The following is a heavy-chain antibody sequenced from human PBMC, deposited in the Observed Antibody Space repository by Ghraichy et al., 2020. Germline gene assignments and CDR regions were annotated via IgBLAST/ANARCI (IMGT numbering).Heavy chain of an antibody. CDR1: GVSITNHD. CDR2: VSKSTNT. J-gene: IGHJ5*02. D-gene: IGHD3/OR15-3a*01. V-gene: IGHV4-59*11. Sequence: SETLSLTCTVSGVSITNHDWSWIRQSPGKRLEWIGDVSKSTNTNYNPSPSLRGRVTMTLDKSKSQVSLRLTSVTAADTAVYYCSRDNEGTAWGQGVLVTVSS. CDR3: SRDNEGTA.